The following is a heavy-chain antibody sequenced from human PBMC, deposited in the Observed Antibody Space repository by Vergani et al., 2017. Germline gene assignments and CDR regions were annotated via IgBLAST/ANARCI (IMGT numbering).Heavy chain of an antibody. CDR1: GFTFSSYW. V-gene: IGHV3-74*01. D-gene: IGHD3/OR15-3a*01. CDR2: INSDRSST. J-gene: IGHJ5*02. Sequence: EVQLVESGGGLVQPGGSLRLSCAASGFTFSSYWMHWVRQAPGKGLVWVSRINSDRSSTSYADSVKGRFTISRDNAKNTLYLQMNSLRAEDTAVYYCARVLLRGLGFDPWGQGTLVTVSS. CDR3: ARVLLRGLGFDP.